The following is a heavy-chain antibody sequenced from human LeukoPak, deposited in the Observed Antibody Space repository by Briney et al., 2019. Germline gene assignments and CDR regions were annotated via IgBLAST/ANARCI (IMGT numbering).Heavy chain of an antibody. CDR2: ISSSSSYI. Sequence: AGSMRLSCAASGFTFSSYSMNWVRQAQGKGLEWVSSISSSSSYIYYADSVKGRFTISRDNAKNSLYLQMNGLRAEDTAVYYCASRSTIVGATLGYWGQGTLVTVSS. J-gene: IGHJ4*02. CDR1: GFTFSSYS. D-gene: IGHD1-26*01. CDR3: ASRSTIVGATLGY. V-gene: IGHV3-21*01.